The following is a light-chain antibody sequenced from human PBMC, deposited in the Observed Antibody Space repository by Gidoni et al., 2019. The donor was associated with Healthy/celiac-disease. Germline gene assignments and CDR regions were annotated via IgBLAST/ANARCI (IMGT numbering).Light chain of an antibody. V-gene: IGKV3-20*01. CDR3: HQYCSSPHT. CDR1: QSVSSSY. Sequence: IVLEHSPGTLSLSPGERSTISCRASQSVSSSYLAWYQQKPGQAPRLLIYGASSRATGIPARFSGSGSGTDFTLTISRLEPEDFAAYYCHQYCSSPHTFGQGTKVEIK. J-gene: IGKJ1*01. CDR2: GAS.